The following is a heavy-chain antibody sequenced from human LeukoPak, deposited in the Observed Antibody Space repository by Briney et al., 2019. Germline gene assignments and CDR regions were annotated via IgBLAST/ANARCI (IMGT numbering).Heavy chain of an antibody. CDR2: ISYDGSNK. D-gene: IGHD3-10*01. CDR1: GFTFSSYA. Sequence: GGSLRLSCAASGFTFSSYAMHWVRQAPGKGLEWVAVISYDGSNKYYADSVKGRFTISRDNSKNTLYLQMNSLRAEDTAVYYCARDGGDLRPDYYYGMDVWGQGTTVTVSS. CDR3: ARDGGDLRPDYYYGMDV. V-gene: IGHV3-30-3*01. J-gene: IGHJ6*02.